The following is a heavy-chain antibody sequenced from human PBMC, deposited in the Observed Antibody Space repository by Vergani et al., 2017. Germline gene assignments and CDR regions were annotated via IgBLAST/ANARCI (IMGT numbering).Heavy chain of an antibody. D-gene: IGHD3-10*01. CDR2: IWYDGSNK. Sequence: QVQLVESGGGVVQPGRSLRLSCAASGFTFSSYGMHWVRQAPGKGLEWVAVIWYDGSNKYYADSVKGRFTISRDNSKNTLYLQMNSLRAEDTAVYYCARDYFYGSVNKFDYWGQGTLVTVSS. CDR3: ARDYFYGSVNKFDY. J-gene: IGHJ4*02. CDR1: GFTFSSYG. V-gene: IGHV3-33*01.